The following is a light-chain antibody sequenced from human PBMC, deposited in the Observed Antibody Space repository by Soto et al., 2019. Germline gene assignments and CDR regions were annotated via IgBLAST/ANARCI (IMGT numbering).Light chain of an antibody. CDR1: QSVVYSSNNKNY. CDR3: QQYYSTPPIT. J-gene: IGKJ3*01. Sequence: DIVMTQSPDSLAVSLGERATINCKSSQSVVYSSNNKNYLAWYQQKPGQPPKLLIYWASTRESVVPDRFSGSGSGTDFTLTISSLQAEDVAVYYCQQYYSTPPITFGPGTKVDIK. CDR2: WAS. V-gene: IGKV4-1*01.